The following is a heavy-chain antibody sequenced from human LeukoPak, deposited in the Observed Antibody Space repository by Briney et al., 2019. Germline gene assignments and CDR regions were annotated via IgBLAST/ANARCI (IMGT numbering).Heavy chain of an antibody. V-gene: IGHV4-59*08. CDR2: IYYSGST. CDR1: GGSFSGHY. J-gene: IGHJ4*02. Sequence: SETLSLTCAVYGGSFSGHYWSWIRQPPGKGLEWIAYIYYSGSTNYNPSLKSRVTISVDTSKNQFSLKLSSVTAADTAVYYCARRIAAADAFDYWGQGTLVTVSS. CDR3: ARRIAAADAFDY. D-gene: IGHD6-13*01.